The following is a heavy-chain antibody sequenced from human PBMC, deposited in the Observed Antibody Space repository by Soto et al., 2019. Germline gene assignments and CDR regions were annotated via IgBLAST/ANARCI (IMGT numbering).Heavy chain of an antibody. CDR1: GFTLSSYE. CDR3: APSLSGYGDNY. D-gene: IGHD5-12*01. J-gene: IGHJ4*01. Sequence: GGSLRLSCVASGFTLSSYEMMWVRQAPGRGLEWVSYISRTGSPTFYADSVRGRFTISRDNAKNSLYLQLSSLRVEDTAFYYCAPSLSGYGDNYRGLGTRVTVAT. CDR2: ISRTGSPT. V-gene: IGHV3-48*03.